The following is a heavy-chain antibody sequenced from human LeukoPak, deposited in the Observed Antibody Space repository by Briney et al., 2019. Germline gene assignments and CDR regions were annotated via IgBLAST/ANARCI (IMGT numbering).Heavy chain of an antibody. Sequence: SETLSLTCAVYGGSFSGYYWSWVRQPPGKGLEWIGEINHSGSTNYNPSLKSRVTISVDTSKNQFPLKLSSVTAADTAVYYCAREGNPKGLVPAAIDFRLDYWGQGTLVTVSS. D-gene: IGHD2-2*01. CDR1: GGSFSGYY. CDR3: AREGNPKGLVPAAIDFRLDY. J-gene: IGHJ4*02. V-gene: IGHV4-34*01. CDR2: INHSGST.